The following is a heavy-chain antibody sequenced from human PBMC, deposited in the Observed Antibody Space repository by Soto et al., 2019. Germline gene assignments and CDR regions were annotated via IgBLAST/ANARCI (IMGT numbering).Heavy chain of an antibody. D-gene: IGHD6-6*01. CDR1: GFTFSNYA. CDR3: DKYRVTCTSSSSEFDY. V-gene: IGHV3-23*01. Sequence: PGGSLRLSCAASGFTFSNYAMTWVRQAPGKGLEWVSSISAGGGGSTYYADSVKGRFTISRDNSKNTVYLQMNSLRAEDTAAYYCDKYRVTCTSSSSEFDYWGQGTLVTVSS. CDR2: ISAGGGGST. J-gene: IGHJ4*02.